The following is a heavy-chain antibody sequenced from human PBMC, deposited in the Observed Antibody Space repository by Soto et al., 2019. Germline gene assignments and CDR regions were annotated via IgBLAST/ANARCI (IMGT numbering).Heavy chain of an antibody. CDR3: AREGLSEASRPEDY. J-gene: IGHJ4*02. V-gene: IGHV1-46*03. CDR2: INPSGGST. Sequence: ASVPGSFPASCSTFPSYGIIWVRQAPGQGLEWMGIINPSGGSTSYAQKFQGRVTMTRDTSTSTVYMELSSLRSEDTAVYYCAREGLSEASRPEDYWGQGTLVTVSS. D-gene: IGHD6-13*01. CDR1: CSTFPSYG.